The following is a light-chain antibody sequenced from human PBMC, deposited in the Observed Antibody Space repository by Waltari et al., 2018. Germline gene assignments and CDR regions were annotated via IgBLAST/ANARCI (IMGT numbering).Light chain of an antibody. V-gene: IGLV1-47*02. CDR3: AVWDDSLSAWV. CDR2: SDN. J-gene: IGLJ3*02. CDR1: DSNVGKHY. Sequence: QSVLTQPPPASGTPGQQVPIPCSGSDSNVGKHYVCWFQQFPGLAPKLLIYSDNQRPSAVPDQCSCSKSGTSASLAISGLRSDNEADYYCAVWDDSLSAWVFGEGTKLTVL.